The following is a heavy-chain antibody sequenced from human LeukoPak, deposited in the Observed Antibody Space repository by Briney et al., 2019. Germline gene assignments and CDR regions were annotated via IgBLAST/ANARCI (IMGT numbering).Heavy chain of an antibody. CDR1: GGSISSGSYY. D-gene: IGHD3-22*01. Sequence: SETLSLTCTVSGGSISSGSYYWSWVRQPAGKGLEWIGRIYTGGSTNYNPSLKSRVTISVGTSKNQFSLKLSSVTAADTAVYHCARERWYYYDSSGYYSFADYWGQGTLVAVSS. CDR2: IYTGGST. CDR3: ARERWYYYDSSGYYSFADY. J-gene: IGHJ4*02. V-gene: IGHV4-61*02.